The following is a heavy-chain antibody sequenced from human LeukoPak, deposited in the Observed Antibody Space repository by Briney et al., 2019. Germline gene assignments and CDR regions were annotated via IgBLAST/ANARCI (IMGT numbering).Heavy chain of an antibody. Sequence: ASVKVSCKVSGYTLTELSMHWVRQAPGKGLEWMGGFDPDDGETIYAQKFQGRVTMTEDTSTDTAYMELSSLRSEDTAVYYCATDPLPPGGYYDYVWGSYHRNWFDPWGQGTLVTVSS. CDR2: FDPDDGET. V-gene: IGHV1-24*01. CDR1: GYTLTELS. D-gene: IGHD3-16*02. J-gene: IGHJ5*02. CDR3: ATDPLPPGGYYDYVWGSYHRNWFDP.